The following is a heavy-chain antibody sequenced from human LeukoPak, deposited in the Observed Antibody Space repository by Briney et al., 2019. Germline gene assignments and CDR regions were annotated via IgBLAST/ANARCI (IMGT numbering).Heavy chain of an antibody. CDR3: ARADCSGGSCYSPTIDY. J-gene: IGHJ4*02. CDR1: GYTFTGYY. Sequence: GSVKVSCKASGYTFTGYYMHWVRQAPGQGLEWMGWINPNSGGTNYAQKFQGRVTMTRDTSISTAYMELSRLRSDDTAVYYCARADCSGGSCYSPTIDYWGQGTLVTVSS. CDR2: INPNSGGT. D-gene: IGHD2-15*01. V-gene: IGHV1-2*02.